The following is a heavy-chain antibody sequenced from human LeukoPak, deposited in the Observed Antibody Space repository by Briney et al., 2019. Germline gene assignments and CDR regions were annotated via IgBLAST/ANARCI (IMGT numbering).Heavy chain of an antibody. D-gene: IGHD6-19*01. CDR1: GYSISSGYY. V-gene: IGHV4-38-2*02. Sequence: PSETLSLTCTVSGYSISSGYYWGWIRQPPGKGLEWIGSIYHSGSTYYNPSLKSRVTISVDTSKNQFSLKLSSVTAEDTAVYYRARGGSSGSVFDLWGRGTLVTVSS. J-gene: IGHJ2*01. CDR3: ARGGSSGSVFDL. CDR2: IYHSGST.